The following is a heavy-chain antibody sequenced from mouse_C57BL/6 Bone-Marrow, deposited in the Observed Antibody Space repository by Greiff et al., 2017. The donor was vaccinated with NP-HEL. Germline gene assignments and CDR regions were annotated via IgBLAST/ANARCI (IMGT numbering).Heavy chain of an antibody. J-gene: IGHJ1*03. Sequence: QVQLQQSGAELARPGASVKLSCKASGYTFTSYGISWVKQRTGQGLEWIGEIYPRSGNTYYNEKFKGKATLTADKSSSTAYMELRSLTSEDSAVYFCARRDGNYWYWDVWGTGTTVTVSS. CDR1: GYTFTSYG. CDR3: ARRDGNYWYWDV. D-gene: IGHD2-1*01. V-gene: IGHV1-81*01. CDR2: IYPRSGNT.